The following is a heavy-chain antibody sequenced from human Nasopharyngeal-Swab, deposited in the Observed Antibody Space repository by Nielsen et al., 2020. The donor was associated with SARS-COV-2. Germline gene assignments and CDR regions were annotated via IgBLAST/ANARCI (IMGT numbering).Heavy chain of an antibody. D-gene: IGHD5-12*01. V-gene: IGHV1-2*06. CDR1: GYTFTGYY. Sequence: ASVKVSCKASGYTFTGYYMHWVRQAPGQGLEWMGRINPNSGGTKYAQKFQGRVTMTRDTSISTAYMELSRLRSDDTAVYYCARAKGDIVATIRVWGFDPWGQGTLVTVSS. CDR2: INPNSGGT. J-gene: IGHJ5*02. CDR3: ARAKGDIVATIRVWGFDP.